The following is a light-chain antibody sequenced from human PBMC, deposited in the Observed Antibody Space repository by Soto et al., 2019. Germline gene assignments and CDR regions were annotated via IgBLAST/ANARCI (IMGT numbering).Light chain of an antibody. CDR1: QSVSVN. CDR2: GAS. Sequence: EIVMTQSPATLSGSPGERATLSCRTSQSVSVNLAWYQHKPGQAPRLLIYGASITATGIPARFSGSGSGTEFSLTISSLQSEDFAVYYCHQYNNWPSSFGPGTKVQIK. J-gene: IGKJ3*01. CDR3: HQYNNWPSS. V-gene: IGKV3-15*01.